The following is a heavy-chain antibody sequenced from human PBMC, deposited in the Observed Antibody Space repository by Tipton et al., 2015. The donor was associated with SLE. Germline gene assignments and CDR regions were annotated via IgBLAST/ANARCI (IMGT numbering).Heavy chain of an antibody. D-gene: IGHD1-26*01. J-gene: IGHJ4*02. V-gene: IGHV5-51*03. CDR1: GYTFTNYW. CDR3: ARRRGGSSTADF. Sequence: QSGAEVKKPGESLQISCRVSGYTFTNYWIGWARQMPGKGLEWMGIIDPGDSETRYSPSLQGQVTISVDKSISTAYLQWRSLQTTDTAVYYCARRRGGSSTADFWGQGTLVTVSS. CDR2: IDPGDSET.